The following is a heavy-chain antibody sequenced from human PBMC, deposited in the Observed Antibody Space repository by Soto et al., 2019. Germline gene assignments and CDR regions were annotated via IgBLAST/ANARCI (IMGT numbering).Heavy chain of an antibody. CDR3: ASSYCGGDCYYYYAMDV. Sequence: GGSLRLSCAASGFTFSSYGMHWVRQAPGKGLEWVAVIWYDGSNKYYADSVKGRFTISSDNSKNTLDLQMNSLRAEDAAVYYCASSYCGGDCYYYYAMDVWGQGTTVTVSS. V-gene: IGHV3-33*01. J-gene: IGHJ6*02. D-gene: IGHD2-21*02. CDR1: GFTFSSYG. CDR2: IWYDGSNK.